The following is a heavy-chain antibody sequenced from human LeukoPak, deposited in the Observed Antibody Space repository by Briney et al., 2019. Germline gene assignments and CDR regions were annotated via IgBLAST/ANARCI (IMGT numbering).Heavy chain of an antibody. V-gene: IGHV4-59*01. CDR2: IHYSGST. D-gene: IGHD2/OR15-2a*01. J-gene: IGHJ4*02. CDR1: GGSISSYY. Sequence: SETPSLTCTVSGGSISSYYWSWIRQPPGKGLEWIGDIHYSGSTNYKPSLKSRVTISVDRSQNQFSLKLTSVTAADTAVYYCARGSTTGWYFDYWGQGALVTVSS. CDR3: ARGSTTGWYFDY.